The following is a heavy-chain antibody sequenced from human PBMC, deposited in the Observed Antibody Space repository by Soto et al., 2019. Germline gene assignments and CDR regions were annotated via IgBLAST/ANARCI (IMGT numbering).Heavy chain of an antibody. CDR2: ISSSSSYI. CDR1: GFTFSSYS. J-gene: IGHJ6*03. V-gene: IGHV3-21*01. Sequence: EVQLVESGGGLVKPGGSLRLSCAASGFTFSSYSMNWVRQAPGKGLEWVSSISSSSSYIYYADSVKGRFTISRDNAKNSLYLQMNSLRAEDTAVYYCARGARYCSGGSCYSRDYYYYYYMDVWGKGTTVTVSS. CDR3: ARGARYCSGGSCYSRDYYYYYYMDV. D-gene: IGHD2-15*01.